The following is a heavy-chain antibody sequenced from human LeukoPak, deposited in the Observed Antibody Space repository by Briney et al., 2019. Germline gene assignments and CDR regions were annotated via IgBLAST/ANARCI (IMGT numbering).Heavy chain of an antibody. Sequence: PGGSLRLSCAASGFTFSDYAMSWVRQAPGKGLEWFSAITDSGGDKYHADSVKGRFTISRENSKNALSLQMNSLRVEDTAVYYCVRGSSSSRPYYFDYWGQGTLVTVSS. J-gene: IGHJ4*02. D-gene: IGHD3-3*01. CDR3: VRGSSSSRPYYFDY. CDR1: GFTFSDYA. CDR2: ITDSGGDK. V-gene: IGHV3-23*01.